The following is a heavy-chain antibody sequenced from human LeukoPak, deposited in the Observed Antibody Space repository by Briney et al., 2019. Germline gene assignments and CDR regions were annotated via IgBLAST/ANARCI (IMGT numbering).Heavy chain of an antibody. V-gene: IGHV6-1*01. D-gene: IGHD2-2*02. CDR1: GDSVSSNSAA. CDR3: ARGGPSTYCSSTSCYMMQYYYYYGMDV. J-gene: IGHJ6*02. CDR2: TYYRSKWYN. Sequence: SQTLSLTCAISGDSVSSNSAAWNWIRQSPSRGLEWLGSTYYRSKWYNDYAVSVKSRITINPDTSKNQFSLQLNSVTPEDTAVYYCARGGPSTYCSSTSCYMMQYYYYYGMDVWGQGTTVTVSS.